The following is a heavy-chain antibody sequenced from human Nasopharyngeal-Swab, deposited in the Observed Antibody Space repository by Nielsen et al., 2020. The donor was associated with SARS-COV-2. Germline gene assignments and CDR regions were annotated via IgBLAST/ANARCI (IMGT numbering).Heavy chain of an antibody. CDR3: AKDIEVDIVVVVAANAFDI. Sequence: SLKISCAASGFTFDDYAMHWVRQAPGKGLEWVSGISWNGGSIGYADSVKGRFTISRDNAKNSLYLQMNSLRAEDTALYYCAKDIEVDIVVVVAANAFDIWGQGTMVTVSS. V-gene: IGHV3-9*01. CDR2: ISWNGGSI. D-gene: IGHD2-15*01. J-gene: IGHJ3*02. CDR1: GFTFDDYA.